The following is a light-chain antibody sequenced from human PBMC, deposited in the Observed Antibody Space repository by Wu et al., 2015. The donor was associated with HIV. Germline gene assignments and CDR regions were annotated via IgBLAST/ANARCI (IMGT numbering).Light chain of an antibody. CDR1: QSLGSS. J-gene: IGKJ1*01. V-gene: IGKV3-11*01. CDR2: DTS. CDR3: QQRTNWLGT. Sequence: EIVLTQSPVTLSLSPGERATLSCRASQSLGSSLAWYQQKPGQAPRLLIHDTSFRAAGVPARFGGSGSATNFTLTITSLEPEDFAVYYCQQRTNWLGTFGQGTTVEVE.